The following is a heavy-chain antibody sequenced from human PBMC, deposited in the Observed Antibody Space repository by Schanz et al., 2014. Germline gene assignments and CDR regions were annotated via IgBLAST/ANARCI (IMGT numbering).Heavy chain of an antibody. CDR2: ISDSGGSK. CDR3: PREMGFALLRYFDL. J-gene: IGHJ2*01. Sequence: EVQLVESGGALVQPGGSLRLSCVASGFTFSSYAMNWVRQAPGKGLEWVSGISDSGGSKYYVDSVEGRFTISRDNSKNTLYLQMNNLRAEDTAVYYCPREMGFALLRYFDLWGRGTLVAVSS. CDR1: GFTFSSYA. V-gene: IGHV3-23*04. D-gene: IGHD1-26*01.